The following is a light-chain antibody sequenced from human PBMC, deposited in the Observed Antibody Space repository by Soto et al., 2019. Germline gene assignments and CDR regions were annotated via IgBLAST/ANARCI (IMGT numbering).Light chain of an antibody. CDR2: DVS. CDR1: SSDVGGYNY. CDR3: YSYAGSYTFYV. V-gene: IGLV2-11*01. Sequence: QSALTQPRSVSGSPGQSVTISSTGTSSDVGGYNYVSWYQQYPGKAPKLMIYDVSKRPSGVPDRFSGSKSGNTASLTISGLQAEDEADYYCYSYAGSYTFYVFGTGTKVTVL. J-gene: IGLJ1*01.